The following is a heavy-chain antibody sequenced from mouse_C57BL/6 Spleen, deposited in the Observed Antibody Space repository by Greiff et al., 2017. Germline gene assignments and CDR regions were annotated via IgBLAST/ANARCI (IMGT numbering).Heavy chain of an antibody. D-gene: IGHD1-1*01. V-gene: IGHV1-84*01. CDR3: AREVGYYYGSSYGFAY. J-gene: IGHJ3*01. CDR1: GYTFTDYY. CDR2: IYPGSGNT. Sequence: QVQLKESGPELVKPGASVKISCKASGYTFTDYYINWVKQRPGQGLEWIGWIYPGSGNTKYNEKFKGKATLTVDTSSSTAYMQLSSLTSEDSAVYFGAREVGYYYGSSYGFAYWGQGTLVTVSA.